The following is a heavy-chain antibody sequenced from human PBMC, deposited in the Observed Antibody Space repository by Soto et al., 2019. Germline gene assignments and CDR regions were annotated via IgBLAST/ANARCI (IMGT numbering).Heavy chain of an antibody. D-gene: IGHD6-6*01. CDR1: GFTFSSYW. CDR2: IKQDGSDK. J-gene: IGHJ4*02. CDR3: AKVKSLAGQE. V-gene: IGHV3-7*05. Sequence: EVQLVESGGGLVQPGGSLRLSCAASGFTFSSYWMSWVRQAPGKGLEWVANIKQDGSDKYYVDSVKGRFTISRDNSKNSMYMHMNSLTAEDTAIYYCAKVKSLAGQEWGQGTLVTVSS.